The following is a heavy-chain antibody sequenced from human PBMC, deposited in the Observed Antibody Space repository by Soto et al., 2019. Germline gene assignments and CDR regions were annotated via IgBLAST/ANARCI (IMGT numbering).Heavy chain of an antibody. CDR2: IWYDGSNK. V-gene: IGHV3-33*01. Sequence: GGSLRLSCAASGFTFSSYGMHWVRQALGKGLEWVAVIWYDGSNKYYADSVKGRFTISRDNSKNTLYLQMNSLRAEDTAVYYCARGRIAAAGPRYYFDYWGPGALVPVS. CDR1: GFTFSSYG. D-gene: IGHD6-13*01. CDR3: ARGRIAAAGPRYYFDY. J-gene: IGHJ4*02.